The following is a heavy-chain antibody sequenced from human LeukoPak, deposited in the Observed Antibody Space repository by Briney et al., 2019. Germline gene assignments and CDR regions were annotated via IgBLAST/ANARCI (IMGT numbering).Heavy chain of an antibody. CDR1: GGSITSYY. CDR3: ARAPTREGGGALFDY. Sequence: SETLSLMCTVSGGSITSYYWSWIRQPAGKGLEWIGRIYSSGSTNFNPSLKSRVTMSVDTSKNQISLNLTSVTAADTAVYYCARAPTREGGGALFDYWGQGTLVTVSS. V-gene: IGHV4-4*07. CDR2: IYSSGST. J-gene: IGHJ4*02. D-gene: IGHD3-16*01.